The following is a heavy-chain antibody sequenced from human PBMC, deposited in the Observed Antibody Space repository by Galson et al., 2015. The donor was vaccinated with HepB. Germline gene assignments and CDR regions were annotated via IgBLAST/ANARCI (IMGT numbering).Heavy chain of an antibody. J-gene: IGHJ4*02. V-gene: IGHV3-74*01. CDR3: ARSLFDC. Sequence: SLRLSCAASGFTFSGYWMQWVRQGPGQGLVWVPQINNDGSNRGYADSVKGRFTISRDNAKNTLYLEMNSLRAEDTAVYYCARSLFDCWGQGTLVTVSS. CDR1: GFTFSGYW. CDR2: INNDGSNR.